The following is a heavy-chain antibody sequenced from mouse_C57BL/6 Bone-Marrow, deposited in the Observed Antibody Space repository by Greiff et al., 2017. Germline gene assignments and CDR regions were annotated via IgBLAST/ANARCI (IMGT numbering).Heavy chain of an antibody. CDR1: GYTFTSYD. D-gene: IGHD1-1*01. J-gene: IGHJ1*03. CDR3: ARVEFDGSSGDWYCDV. Sequence: QVHVKQSGPELVKPGASVKLSCKASGYTFTSYDINWVKQRPGQGLEWIGWIYPRDGSTKYNEKFKGKATLTVDTSSSTAYMELHSLTSEDSAVYFCARVEFDGSSGDWYCDVWGTGTTVTVSS. CDR2: IYPRDGST. V-gene: IGHV1-85*01.